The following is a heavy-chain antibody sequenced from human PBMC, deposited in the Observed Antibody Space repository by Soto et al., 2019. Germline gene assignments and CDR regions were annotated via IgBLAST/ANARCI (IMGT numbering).Heavy chain of an antibody. V-gene: IGHV3-33*01. J-gene: IGHJ5*02. CDR2: IWYDGSNK. CDR3: ARXVRSRRYDL. Sequence: QVQLVESGGGVVQPGRSLRLSCAASGFTFRNYGMHWVRQAPGKGLEWLAVIWYDGSNKYYADSVKGRFTISRDNSKNTLYLEMNSLRDEDTAXYYCARXVRSRRYDLWGQGTLVIVSS. D-gene: IGHD3-10*02. CDR1: GFTFRNYG.